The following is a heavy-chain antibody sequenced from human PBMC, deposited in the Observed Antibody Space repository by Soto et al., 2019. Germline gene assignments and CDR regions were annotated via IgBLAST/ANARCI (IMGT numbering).Heavy chain of an antibody. J-gene: IGHJ6*03. Sequence: SETLSLTCTVSGGSISSYYWSWIRQPPGKGLEWIGYIHYSGYTNYNPSLKSRVTISVDTSKNHFSLKLSSVTAADTAVYYCARAPSSWTYYMDVWGKETTVTVSS. CDR2: IHYSGYT. V-gene: IGHV4-59*01. D-gene: IGHD6-13*01. CDR1: GGSISSYY. CDR3: ARAPSSWTYYMDV.